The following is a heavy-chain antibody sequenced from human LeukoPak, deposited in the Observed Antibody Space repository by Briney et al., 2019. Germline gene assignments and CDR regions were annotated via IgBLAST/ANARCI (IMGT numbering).Heavy chain of an antibody. J-gene: IGHJ6*03. D-gene: IGHD5-18*01. CDR3: ANCDNVDTAMVNPNMDV. V-gene: IGHV3-30*02. CDR1: GFTLSSYG. Sequence: GGSLRLSCAASGFTLSSYGMHWVRQAPGKGLEWVAFIRYDGSNKYYADSVKGRFTISRDNSKNTLYLQMNSLRAEDTAVYYCANCDNVDTAMVNPNMDVWGKGTTVTVSS. CDR2: IRYDGSNK.